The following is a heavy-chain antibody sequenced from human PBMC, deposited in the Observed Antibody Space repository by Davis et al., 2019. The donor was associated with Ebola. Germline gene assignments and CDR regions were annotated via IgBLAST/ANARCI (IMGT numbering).Heavy chain of an antibody. CDR2: ISAYNGNT. J-gene: IGHJ5*02. Sequence: ASVKVSCKASGYTFTSYGISWVRQAPGQGLEWMGWISAYNGNTNYAQKLQGRVTMTTDTSTSTAYMELRSLRSDDTAVYYCARSITMVQAYNWFDPWGQGTLVTVSS. D-gene: IGHD3-10*01. CDR1: GYTFTSYG. V-gene: IGHV1-18*01. CDR3: ARSITMVQAYNWFDP.